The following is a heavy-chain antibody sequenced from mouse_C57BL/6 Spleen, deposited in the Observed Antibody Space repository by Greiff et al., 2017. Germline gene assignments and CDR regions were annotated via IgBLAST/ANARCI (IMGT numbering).Heavy chain of an antibody. Sequence: VKLQQPGAELVRPGSSVKLSCKASGYTFTSYWMHWVKQRPIQGLEWIGNIDPSDSETHYNQKFKDKATLTVDKSSSTAYMQLSSLTSEDSAVYYCARYGDYSYFDYWGQGTTLTVSS. J-gene: IGHJ2*01. CDR3: ARYGDYSYFDY. CDR2: IDPSDSET. D-gene: IGHD1-1*01. CDR1: GYTFTSYW. V-gene: IGHV1-52*01.